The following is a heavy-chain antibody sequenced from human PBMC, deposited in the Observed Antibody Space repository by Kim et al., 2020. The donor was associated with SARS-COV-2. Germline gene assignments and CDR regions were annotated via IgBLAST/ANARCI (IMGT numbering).Heavy chain of an antibody. J-gene: IGHJ5*02. CDR1: GGSISSGGYS. CDR3: ARAGLTTVTTWFDP. D-gene: IGHD4-4*01. V-gene: IGHV4-30-2*01. Sequence: SETLSLTCAVSGGSISSGGYSWSWIRQPPGKGLEWIGYIYHSGSTYYNPSLKSRVTISVDRSKNQFSLKLSSVTAADTAVYYCARAGLTTVTTWFDPWGQGTLVTVSS. CDR2: IYHSGST.